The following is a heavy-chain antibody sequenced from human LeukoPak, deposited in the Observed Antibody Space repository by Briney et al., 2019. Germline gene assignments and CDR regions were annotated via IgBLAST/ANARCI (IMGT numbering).Heavy chain of an antibody. D-gene: IGHD4-23*01. CDR2: IIPIFGTA. CDR1: GGAFSSYA. Sequence: SVKVSCKASGGAFSSYAISWVRQAPGQGLEWMGGIIPIFGTANYAQKFQGRVTITADESTSTAYMELSSLRSEDTAVYYCARSGGTAYYYYYYMDVWGKGTTVTISS. J-gene: IGHJ6*03. CDR3: ARSGGTAYYYYYYMDV. V-gene: IGHV1-69*13.